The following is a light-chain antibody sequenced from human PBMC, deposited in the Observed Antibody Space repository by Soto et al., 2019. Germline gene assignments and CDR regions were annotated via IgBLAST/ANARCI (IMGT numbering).Light chain of an antibody. Sequence: QSALTQPASVSGSPGQSITISCTGTSSDVGNYNYVSWYQQHPVKAPKLMIYEVSNRPSGVSNRFSGSKSGNTASLTISGLQAEDEADYYCSSYTSSSTLVVFGGGTKLTVL. V-gene: IGLV2-14*01. CDR1: SSDVGNYNY. CDR3: SSYTSSSTLVV. CDR2: EVS. J-gene: IGLJ2*01.